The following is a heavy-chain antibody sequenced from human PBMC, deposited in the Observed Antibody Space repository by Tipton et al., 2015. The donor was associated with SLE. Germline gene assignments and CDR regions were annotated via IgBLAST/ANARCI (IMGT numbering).Heavy chain of an antibody. D-gene: IGHD2/OR15-2a*01. CDR1: GFTFSRHW. V-gene: IGHV3-7*01. CDR2: IHEDGGGK. CDR3: ARIPRISRPYYMDV. Sequence: SLRLSCAASGFTFSRHWMSWVRQAPGQGLEWVANIHEDGGGKYYVDSVKGRFTISRDNADNSVFLQMNILRADDTAVYYCARIPRISRPYYMDVWGKGTAVTVSS. J-gene: IGHJ6*03.